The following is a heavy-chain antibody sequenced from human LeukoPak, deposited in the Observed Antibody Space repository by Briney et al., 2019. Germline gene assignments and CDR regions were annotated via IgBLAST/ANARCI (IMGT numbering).Heavy chain of an antibody. J-gene: IGHJ4*02. Sequence: SETLSLTCTVSGGSICSGDYYWSWIRQPPGKGLEWIGYIYYSGSTYYNPSLKSRVTISVDTSKNQFSLKLSSVTAADTAVYYCARAYSGSYCDFDYWGQGTLVTVSS. CDR2: IYYSGST. CDR3: ARAYSGSYCDFDY. V-gene: IGHV4-30-4*01. CDR1: GGSICSGDYY. D-gene: IGHD1-26*01.